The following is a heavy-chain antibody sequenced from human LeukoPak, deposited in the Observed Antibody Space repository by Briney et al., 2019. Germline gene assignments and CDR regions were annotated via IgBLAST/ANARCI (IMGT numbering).Heavy chain of an antibody. D-gene: IGHD4-23*01. Sequence: GGSLRLSCAASGSIFSDFYMSWIRQAPGKGLEWVSYISSSGSTIYYADSVKGRFTISRDNAKNSLYLQMNSLRVEDTAVYYCARDGRVTPDYWGQGTLVTVSS. CDR3: ARDGRVTPDY. CDR1: GSIFSDFY. J-gene: IGHJ4*02. V-gene: IGHV3-11*04. CDR2: ISSSGSTI.